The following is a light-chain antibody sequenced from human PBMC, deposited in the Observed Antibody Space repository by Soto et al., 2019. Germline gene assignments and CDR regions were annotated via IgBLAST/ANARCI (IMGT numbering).Light chain of an antibody. J-gene: IGKJ4*01. CDR1: QTVGSY. V-gene: IGKV3-11*01. CDR2: NAS. Sequence: EIVLTQSPATMSLSPGERATLSCRASQTVGSYLAWYQHKPGQAPRLLIYNASNRATGIPARFGGSGSGTDFTLTISSLETEDFAVYYCQQYNNWPGLTFGRGTKVDIK. CDR3: QQYNNWPGLT.